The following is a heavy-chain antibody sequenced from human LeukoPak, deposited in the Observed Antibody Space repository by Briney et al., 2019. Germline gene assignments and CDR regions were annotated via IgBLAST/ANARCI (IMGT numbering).Heavy chain of an antibody. J-gene: IGHJ4*02. Sequence: GGSLRLSCAASGFTFSGYAMSWVRLAPGEGLEWVSAITAGGDSTYYAESVKGRFTISSDNSKNMVFLQMSTLRAEDTAIYYCTKSHASIWNVYDYWGQGTLVTVSS. V-gene: IGHV3-23*01. D-gene: IGHD6-13*01. CDR3: TKSHASIWNVYDY. CDR1: GFTFSGYA. CDR2: ITAGGDST.